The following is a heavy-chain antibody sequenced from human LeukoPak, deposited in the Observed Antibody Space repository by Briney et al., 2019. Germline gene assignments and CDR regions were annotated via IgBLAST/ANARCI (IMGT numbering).Heavy chain of an antibody. V-gene: IGHV1-18*01. J-gene: IGHJ3*02. CDR1: GYTFTSYG. Sequence: ASVKVSCKASGYTFTSYGINWMRQAPGQGLEWMGWISSYNGNTNYAQKLQGRVTMTTDTSTSTAYMELRSLRSDDTAVYYCAREGDSSGQSAFDIWGQGTMVTVSS. D-gene: IGHD3-22*01. CDR2: ISSYNGNT. CDR3: AREGDSSGQSAFDI.